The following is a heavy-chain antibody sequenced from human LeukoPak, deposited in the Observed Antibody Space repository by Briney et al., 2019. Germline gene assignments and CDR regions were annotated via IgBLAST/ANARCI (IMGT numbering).Heavy chain of an antibody. CDR1: GFTFSSYW. CDR2: IEQDGIEK. J-gene: IGHJ4*02. V-gene: IGHV3-7*01. CDR3: ARDLSSWAAAADYYFDY. D-gene: IGHD6-13*01. Sequence: PGGSLRLSCAVSGFTFSSYWMSWVRQAPGKGLEWVANIEQDGIEKYYVDSVEGRFTISRDNAKNSLFLQMNSLRVEDTAVYYCARDLSSWAAAADYYFDYWGQGTLVTVSS.